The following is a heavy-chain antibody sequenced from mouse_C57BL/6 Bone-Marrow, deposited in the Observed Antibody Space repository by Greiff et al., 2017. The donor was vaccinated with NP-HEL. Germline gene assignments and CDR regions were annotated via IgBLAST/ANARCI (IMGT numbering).Heavy chain of an antibody. D-gene: IGHD4-1*02. CDR1: GYTFTDYE. V-gene: IGHV1-15*01. J-gene: IGHJ4*01. Sequence: QVQLQQSGAELVRPGASVTLSCKASGYTFTDYEMHWVKQTPVHGLEWIGAIDPETGGTAYNQKFKGKAILTADKSSSTAYMELRSLTSEDSAVYYCTRGSNWDGRDAMDYWGQGTSVTVSS. CDR2: IDPETGGT. CDR3: TRGSNWDGRDAMDY.